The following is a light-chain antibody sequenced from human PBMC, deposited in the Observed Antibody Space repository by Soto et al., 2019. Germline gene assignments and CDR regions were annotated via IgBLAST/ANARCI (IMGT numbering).Light chain of an antibody. V-gene: IGKV3-11*01. J-gene: IGKJ2*01. CDR3: QQRFNWPRFT. CDR1: QSVSSY. Sequence: EIVLTQSPATLSLSPGERATLSCRASQSVSSYLAWYQQKPGQAPRLLINDASNRATSIPARFSGGGSGTDFSRTISSLEPDDFAVYFCQQRFNWPRFTFGQGTKLEIK. CDR2: DAS.